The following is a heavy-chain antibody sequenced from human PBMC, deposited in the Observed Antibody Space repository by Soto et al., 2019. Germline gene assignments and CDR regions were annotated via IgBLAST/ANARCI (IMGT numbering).Heavy chain of an antibody. Sequence: SDTLSLTCAVSGGSISSGGYYWGWIRQHPGKGLEWIGYIYYSGSTYYNPSLKSRVTISVDTSKNQFSLKLSSVAAADTAVYYCARDRCSRTRCFFDPWGQGTLVTVSS. CDR1: GGSISSGGYY. J-gene: IGHJ5*02. CDR3: ARDRCSRTRCFFDP. D-gene: IGHD2-2*01. V-gene: IGHV4-31*11. CDR2: IYYSGST.